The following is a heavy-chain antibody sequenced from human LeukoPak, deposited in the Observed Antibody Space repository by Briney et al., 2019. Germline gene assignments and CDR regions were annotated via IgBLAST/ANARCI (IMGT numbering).Heavy chain of an antibody. CDR1: GGSISSYY. CDR2: IDYNGST. Sequence: SETLSLTCTVSGGSISSYYWNWIRQPPGKGLEWIGYIDYNGSTKYNPSLKSRVIISVDTSKTQFSLKLSSVTAADTAVYYCARGHGDYVDFDYWGQGTLVTVSS. CDR3: ARGHGDYVDFDY. V-gene: IGHV4-59*01. D-gene: IGHD4-17*01. J-gene: IGHJ4*02.